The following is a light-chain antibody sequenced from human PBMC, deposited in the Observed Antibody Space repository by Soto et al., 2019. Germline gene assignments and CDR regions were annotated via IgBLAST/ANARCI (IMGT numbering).Light chain of an antibody. Sequence: EIVLTQSPGTLSLSPGERATLSCRASQSVSSSYLARYQQKPGQAPRLLIYGASSRATCIPDRFSGSGSGRDFTLTISRLEPEDVAVYYCQKYGSSPTVTFGQGTRLEIK. V-gene: IGKV3-20*01. CDR1: QSVSSSY. CDR2: GAS. J-gene: IGKJ5*01. CDR3: QKYGSSPTVT.